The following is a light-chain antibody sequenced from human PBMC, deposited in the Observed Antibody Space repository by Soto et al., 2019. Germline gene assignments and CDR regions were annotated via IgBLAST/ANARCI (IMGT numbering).Light chain of an antibody. CDR2: EVT. J-gene: IGLJ1*01. V-gene: IGLV2-14*01. CDR3: ISYRDTSTLGV. Sequence: QSALAQPASVSGSPGRAITISCTVTSSDVGGYNYVSWYQQHPGKAPTMIIYEVTNRPSGVSDRFSGSKSGNTAFLTISGLQAEDEADYFCISYRDTSTLGVFGTGTKVTVL. CDR1: SSDVGGYNY.